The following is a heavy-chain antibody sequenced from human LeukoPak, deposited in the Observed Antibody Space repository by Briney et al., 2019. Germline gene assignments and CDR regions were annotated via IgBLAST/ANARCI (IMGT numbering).Heavy chain of an antibody. V-gene: IGHV3-74*01. CDR1: GFTFSSYW. J-gene: IGHJ3*01. CDR3: AREVDKAMGIYGFDY. Sequence: GGSLRLSCAASGFTFSSYWMHWVRQAPGKGLVWVSRINSDGSSTSYADSVKGRFTNSRDNAKNTLYLQMNSLRAEDTAVYYCAREVDKAMGIYGFDYWGQGTMVTVSS. CDR2: INSDGSST. D-gene: IGHD5-18*01.